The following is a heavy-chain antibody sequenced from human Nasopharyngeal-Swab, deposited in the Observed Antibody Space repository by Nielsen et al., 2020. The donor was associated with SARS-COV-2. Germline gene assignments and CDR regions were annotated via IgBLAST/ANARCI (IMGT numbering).Heavy chain of an antibody. J-gene: IGHJ4*02. CDR1: GFTFSSYA. D-gene: IGHD2-21*02. CDR2: ISGSGGST. Sequence: GESLKISCAASGFTFSSYAMSWVRQAPGKGLEWVSAISGSGGSTYYADSVEGRFTISRDNSKNTLYLQMNSLRAEDTAVYYCAKALLHIVVVTAPGGYWGQGTLVTVSS. V-gene: IGHV3-23*01. CDR3: AKALLHIVVVTAPGGY.